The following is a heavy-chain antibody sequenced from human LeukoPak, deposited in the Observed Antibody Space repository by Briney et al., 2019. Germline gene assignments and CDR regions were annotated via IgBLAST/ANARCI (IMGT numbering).Heavy chain of an antibody. Sequence: GGSLRLSCAASGFTFSSYGMHWVRQAPGKGLEWVAVISYDGSNKYYADSVKGRFTISRDNSKNTLYLQMNSLRAEDTGVYYCAKGVWFGELKMDVWGKGTTVTVSS. CDR1: GFTFSSYG. J-gene: IGHJ6*04. D-gene: IGHD3-10*01. CDR3: AKGVWFGELKMDV. CDR2: ISYDGSNK. V-gene: IGHV3-30*18.